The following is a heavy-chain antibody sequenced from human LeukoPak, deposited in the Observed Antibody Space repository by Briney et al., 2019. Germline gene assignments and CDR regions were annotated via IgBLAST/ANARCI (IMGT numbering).Heavy chain of an antibody. J-gene: IGHJ6*03. CDR1: GFTFSSYW. D-gene: IGHD6-19*01. CDR2: INSDGSST. V-gene: IGHV3-74*01. Sequence: PGGSLRLSCAASGFTFSSYWMHSVRHAPGRGLVWVLRINSDGSSTSYADSVKGRFTISRDNANNTLYLQMNSLRAEDTAVYYCARDSSGWYSSYYYMDVWGKGTTVTVSS. CDR3: ARDSSGWYSSYYYMDV.